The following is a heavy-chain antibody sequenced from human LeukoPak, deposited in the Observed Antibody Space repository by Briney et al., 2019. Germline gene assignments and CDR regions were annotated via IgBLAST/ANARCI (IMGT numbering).Heavy chain of an antibody. D-gene: IGHD3-10*01. V-gene: IGHV4-38-2*01. Sequence: PSETLSLTCAVSGYSISSGYYWGWIRQPPGKGLEWIGSIYHSGSTYYNPSLKSRVTISVDTSKNQFSLKLSSVTAADTAVYYCARYGSGSSYNWFDPWGQGTLVTVSS. CDR3: ARYGSGSSYNWFDP. CDR2: IYHSGST. CDR1: GYSISSGYY. J-gene: IGHJ5*02.